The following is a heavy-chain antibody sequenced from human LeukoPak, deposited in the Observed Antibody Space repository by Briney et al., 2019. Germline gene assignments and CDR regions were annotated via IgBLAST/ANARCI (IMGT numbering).Heavy chain of an antibody. CDR2: IKSKTDGWTT. V-gene: IGHV3-15*01. Sequence: GGSLRLSCAASGFTFSNAWMSWVRQAPGKGLEWVGRIKSKTDGWTTDYAAPVKGRFTISRDDSKNTLYLQINSLKTEDTAVYYCTTDQGYFGYWGQGTLVTVSS. CDR1: GFTFSNAW. D-gene: IGHD2-15*01. CDR3: TTDQGYFGY. J-gene: IGHJ4*02.